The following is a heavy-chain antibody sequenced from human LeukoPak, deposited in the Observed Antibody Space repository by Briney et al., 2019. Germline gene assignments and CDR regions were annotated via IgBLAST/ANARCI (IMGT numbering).Heavy chain of an antibody. V-gene: IGHV4-34*01. J-gene: IGHJ6*03. D-gene: IGHD3-22*01. CDR2: INPSGRI. CDR1: GGSFSGYY. Sequence: SETLSLACAVYGGSFSGYYWTWIRQAPGRGLEWIGEINPSGRISYNPSLKSRLTISVGASKNQFSLNLRSLTAADTAVYYCARGRQEVSMMVVVMTAVSYYLDVWGKGTTVTVS. CDR3: ARGRQEVSMMVVVMTAVSYYLDV.